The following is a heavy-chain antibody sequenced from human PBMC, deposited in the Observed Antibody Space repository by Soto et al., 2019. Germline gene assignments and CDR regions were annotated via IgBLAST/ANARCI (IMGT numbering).Heavy chain of an antibody. Sequence: SETLSLTCPVSGGSISRYYWSWIRQPPGKGLEWIGYIYYSGSTNYNPSLKSRVTISVDTSKNQFSLKLSSVTAADTAVYYCARGYYDILTGYYKSRNWFDPWGQGTLVTVSS. CDR2: IYYSGST. V-gene: IGHV4-59*01. D-gene: IGHD3-9*01. J-gene: IGHJ5*02. CDR3: ARGYYDILTGYYKSRNWFDP. CDR1: GGSISRYY.